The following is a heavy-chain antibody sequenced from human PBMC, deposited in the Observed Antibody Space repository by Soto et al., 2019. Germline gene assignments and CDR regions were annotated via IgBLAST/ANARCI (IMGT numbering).Heavy chain of an antibody. CDR1: GFTFSNSA. Sequence: EVQLLESGGGLVQPGESLRLSCAASGFTFSNSAMTWVRQTPGKGLEWVSTISGSNGDSTYYADSVKGRCTISRDNSKNTLYLQMNSLRAEDTAVYNCVKHNWNNLGWFDPWGQGTLVTVSS. J-gene: IGHJ5*02. CDR2: ISGSNGDST. D-gene: IGHD1-20*01. CDR3: VKHNWNNLGWFDP. V-gene: IGHV3-23*01.